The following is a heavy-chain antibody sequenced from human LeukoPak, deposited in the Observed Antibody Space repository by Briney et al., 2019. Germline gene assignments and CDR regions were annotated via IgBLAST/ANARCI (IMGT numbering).Heavy chain of an antibody. J-gene: IGHJ6*03. D-gene: IGHD6-13*01. V-gene: IGHV1-18*01. Sequence: ASVKVSCKASGYTFTSYGISWVRQAPGQGLEWMGWISAYNGNTNYAQKLQGRVTMTTDTSTSTAYMELRSLRSDDTAVYYCAREGQQLVRRYYYYYMDVWGKGTTVTVSS. CDR1: GYTFTSYG. CDR3: AREGQQLVRRYYYYYMDV. CDR2: ISAYNGNT.